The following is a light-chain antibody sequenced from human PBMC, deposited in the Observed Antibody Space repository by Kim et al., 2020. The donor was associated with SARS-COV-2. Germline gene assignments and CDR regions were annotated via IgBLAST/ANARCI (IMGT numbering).Light chain of an antibody. V-gene: IGKV1-5*01. J-gene: IGKJ1*01. CDR2: DAS. Sequence: DIQMTQSPSTLSASVGDRVTITCRASQSISSWLAWYQQKPGKAPKVLISDASRLESGFPSRFSGSGSGTEFTLTINSLQPDDFATYYCQQYNTYPETFGQGTKVDIK. CDR3: QQYNTYPET. CDR1: QSISSW.